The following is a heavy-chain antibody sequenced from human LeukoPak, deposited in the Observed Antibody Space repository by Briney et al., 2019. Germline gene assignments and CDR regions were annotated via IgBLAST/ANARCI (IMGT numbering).Heavy chain of an antibody. Sequence: GASVKVSCKASVYTFTSYYMHWVRQAPGQGLEWMGIINPSGGSTGYAQKFRGRVTMTRDTSTSTVYMDLSSLRSEDTAVYYCARDQGDGYKIARPQYWGQGTLVTVSS. CDR3: ARDQGDGYKIARPQY. D-gene: IGHD5-24*01. J-gene: IGHJ4*02. V-gene: IGHV1-46*01. CDR2: INPSGGST. CDR1: VYTFTSYY.